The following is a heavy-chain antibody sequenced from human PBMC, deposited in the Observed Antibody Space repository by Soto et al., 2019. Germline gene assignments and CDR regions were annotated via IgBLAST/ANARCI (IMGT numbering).Heavy chain of an antibody. Sequence: ASETLSLSCTVSGGSISSYYWGLIPQPPGKGLEGIGDIYYSGSTNYHPSLKSRVTISVDTSKNQFSLKLSSVTAAVTVVYYCARMGIAAARTLLAYWGQGTLVTVSS. CDR3: ARMGIAAARTLLAY. D-gene: IGHD6-13*01. V-gene: IGHV4-59*01. J-gene: IGHJ4*02. CDR2: IYYSGST. CDR1: GGSISSYY.